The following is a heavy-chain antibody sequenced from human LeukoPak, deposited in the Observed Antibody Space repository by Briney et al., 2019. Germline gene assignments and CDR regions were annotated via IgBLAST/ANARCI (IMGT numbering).Heavy chain of an antibody. Sequence: GGSLRLSCAASGFTFSSYWMHWVRQAPGKGLVWVSRINSDGSSTSYADSVKGRFTISRDNAKNTLYLQMNSLRAEDTAVYYSARARVPSSGWYTEDWFDPWGQGTLVTVSS. V-gene: IGHV3-74*01. CDR3: ARARVPSSGWYTEDWFDP. J-gene: IGHJ5*02. D-gene: IGHD6-19*01. CDR1: GFTFSSYW. CDR2: INSDGSST.